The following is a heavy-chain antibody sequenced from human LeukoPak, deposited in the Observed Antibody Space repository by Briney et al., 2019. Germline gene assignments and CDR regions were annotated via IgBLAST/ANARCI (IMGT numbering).Heavy chain of an antibody. J-gene: IGHJ4*02. V-gene: IGHV3-21*01. D-gene: IGHD7-27*01. Sequence: GGSLRLSCAASGFTFSTHSMNWAPQAPGKGREWVSSMDSSSGYIYYADSVKGRFTMSRDNAKNSLYLQMNSLTVEDTAVYYCARDPNWFDYWGQGTLVTVSS. CDR3: ARDPNWFDY. CDR1: GFTFSTHS. CDR2: MDSSSGYI.